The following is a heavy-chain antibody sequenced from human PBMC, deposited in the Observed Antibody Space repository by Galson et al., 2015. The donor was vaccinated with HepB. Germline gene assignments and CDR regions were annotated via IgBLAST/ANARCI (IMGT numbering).Heavy chain of an antibody. V-gene: IGHV3-66*01. CDR2: LHAGGNT. CDR1: GFTVSSAH. CDR3: ARRLGPLWYSDL. Sequence: SLRLSCAASGFTVSSAHMSWVRQAPGKGLEWVSSLHAGGNTNYVDSVEGRFTVSRDDSKNTLLLQMSSLRAEDTALYYCARRLGPLWYSDLWGRGILVTVSS. D-gene: IGHD4-11*01. J-gene: IGHJ2*01.